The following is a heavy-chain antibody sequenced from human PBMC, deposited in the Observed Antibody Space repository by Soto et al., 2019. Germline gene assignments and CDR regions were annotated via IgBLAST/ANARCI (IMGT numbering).Heavy chain of an antibody. J-gene: IGHJ4*02. CDR3: ASTFYDSRYY. D-gene: IGHD3-22*01. CDR2: ISSGSSAI. Sequence: GGSLRLSCAASGFTFSSYSMNWVRQAPWKGLECVSYISSGSSAIYYADSVKGRFTISRDNAKNSLFLQVNSLRAEDTAVYYCASTFYDSRYYWGQGTLVTVSS. V-gene: IGHV3-48*01. CDR1: GFTFSSYS.